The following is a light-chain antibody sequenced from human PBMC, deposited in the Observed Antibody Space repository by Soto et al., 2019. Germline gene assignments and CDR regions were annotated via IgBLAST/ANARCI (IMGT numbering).Light chain of an antibody. Sequence: QSALTQPASVSGSPGQSITISCTGTSSDVGGYNHVSWYQQPPGKAPNLMIYDVTNRPSGVSNRFSGSKSGNTASLTISGLQAADEADYYCSSYTISNTLVVFGGGTKLTVL. J-gene: IGLJ2*01. V-gene: IGLV2-14*03. CDR1: SSDVGGYNH. CDR3: SSYTISNTLVV. CDR2: DVT.